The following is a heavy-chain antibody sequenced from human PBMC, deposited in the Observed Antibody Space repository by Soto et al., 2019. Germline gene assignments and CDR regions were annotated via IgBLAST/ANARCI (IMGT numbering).Heavy chain of an antibody. Sequence: QVQLLESGPGLVKPSQTLSLICNVSGASISSGGYYWSWIRQRPGGGLEWLGFISYSGISHYNPSLKSRATISVDTSKNQFSLKLFSVTAADTAVYYCARAEWIQLWFDYWGQGALVTVS. CDR2: ISYSGIS. J-gene: IGHJ4*02. CDR3: ARAEWIQLWFDY. V-gene: IGHV4-31*03. CDR1: GASISSGGYY. D-gene: IGHD5-18*01.